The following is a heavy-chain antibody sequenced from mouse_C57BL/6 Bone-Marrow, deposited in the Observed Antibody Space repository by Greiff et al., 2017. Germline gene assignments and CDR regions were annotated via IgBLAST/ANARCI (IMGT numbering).Heavy chain of an antibody. D-gene: IGHD1-1*01. CDR1: GYTFTSYW. J-gene: IGHJ4*01. V-gene: IGHV1-50*01. CDR3: ARCNYGSSYDAMDY. Sequence: VQLQQPGAELVKPGASVKLSCKASGYTFTSYWMQWVNQRPGQGLEWIGEIDPSDSYTNYNQKFKGKATLTVDTSSSTAYMQLSSLTSEYSAVYYCARCNYGSSYDAMDYWGQGTSVTVSS. CDR2: IDPSDSYT.